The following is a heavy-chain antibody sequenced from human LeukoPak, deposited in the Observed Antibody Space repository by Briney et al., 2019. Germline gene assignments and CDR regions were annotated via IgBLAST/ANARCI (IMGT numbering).Heavy chain of an antibody. CDR1: GCTFSSYA. D-gene: IGHD6-19*01. CDR3: ARERSSGSDSPPDY. V-gene: IGHV1-69*05. CDR2: IIPIFGTA. J-gene: IGHJ4*02. Sequence: GASVKVSCKASGCTFSSYAISWVRQAPGQGLEWMGRIIPIFGTANYAQKFQGRVTITTDESTSTAYMELSSLRSEDTAVYYCARERSSGSDSPPDYWGQGTLVTVSS.